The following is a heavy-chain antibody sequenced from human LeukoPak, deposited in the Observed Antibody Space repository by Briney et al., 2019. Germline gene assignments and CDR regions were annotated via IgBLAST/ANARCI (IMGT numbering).Heavy chain of an antibody. J-gene: IGHJ5*02. V-gene: IGHV1-18*01. CDR1: GYSFTTYG. CDR3: ARWRGFTGSIDENWFDP. CDR2: INSNNGDT. D-gene: IGHD3-3*01. Sequence: RASVKVSCTASGYSFTTYGISWVRQAPGQGLEWMGWINSNNGDTNYAGKVQGRVTMTTDTSTSTAYMELRSLRSDDTAVYYCARWRGFTGSIDENWFDPWGQGTLVTVSS.